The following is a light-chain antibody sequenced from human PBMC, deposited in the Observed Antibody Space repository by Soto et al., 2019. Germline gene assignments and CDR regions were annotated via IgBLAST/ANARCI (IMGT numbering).Light chain of an antibody. CDR3: QQYNFWPET. J-gene: IGKJ1*01. CDR1: QSVSSK. Sequence: EIVMTQSPATLSVSPGERATLSCRASQSVSSKAAWYQQKPGQAPRLLIYGVSARATGIPARFSGSGFGTEFTLTISSLQSEDFALYYCQQYNFWPETFGQGTKVDIK. CDR2: GVS. V-gene: IGKV3-15*01.